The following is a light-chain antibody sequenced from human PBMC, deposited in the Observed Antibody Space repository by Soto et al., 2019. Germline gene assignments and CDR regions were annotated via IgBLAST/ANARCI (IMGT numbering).Light chain of an antibody. J-gene: IGKJ1*01. CDR1: QSLSTRY. V-gene: IGKV3-20*01. CDR3: HQYGYSPKT. CDR2: AAS. Sequence: EIVLTQSPGTLSLSPGEKATLSCRASQSLSTRYLSWYQQKPDQAPRLLIYAASSRATGIPDRFSASGSGTDFTLTISRLEPEDFAVYYCHQYGYSPKTFGQGTKVEIK.